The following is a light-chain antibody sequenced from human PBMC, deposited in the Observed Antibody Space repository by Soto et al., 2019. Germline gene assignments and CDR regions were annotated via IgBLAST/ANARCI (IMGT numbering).Light chain of an antibody. CDR3: QEYNNGPLT. CDR1: QSVSSN. Sequence: EIVMTQSPATLSVSPGERATLSCRASQSVSSNLAWYQQKPGQAPRLLIYGASTRPTGIPARFSGSGSGTEFTLTISSLQSEDFAVYYCQEYNNGPLTFGGGTKVEIK. CDR2: GAS. V-gene: IGKV3-15*01. J-gene: IGKJ4*01.